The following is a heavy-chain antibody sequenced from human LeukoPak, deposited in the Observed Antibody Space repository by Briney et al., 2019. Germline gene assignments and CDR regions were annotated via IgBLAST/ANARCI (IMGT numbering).Heavy chain of an antibody. J-gene: IGHJ4*02. CDR2: ISWNSGSI. D-gene: IGHD6-19*01. Sequence: GGSLRLSCAASGFTFSSYGMHWVRQAPGKGLEGVSGISWNSGSIGYADSVKGRFTISRDNAKNSLYLQMNSLRAEDTALYYCAKDSRNSGAVAVFDYWGQGTLVTVSS. CDR3: AKDSRNSGAVAVFDY. CDR1: GFTFSSYG. V-gene: IGHV3-9*01.